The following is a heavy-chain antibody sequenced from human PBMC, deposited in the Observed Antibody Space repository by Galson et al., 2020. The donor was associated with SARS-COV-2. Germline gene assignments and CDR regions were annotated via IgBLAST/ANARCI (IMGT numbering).Heavy chain of an antibody. D-gene: IGHD5-12*01. CDR1: GYTFTNYW. CDR3: ARHEGGYSGYNYAAS. CDR2: IYPSDSDT. V-gene: IGHV5-51*01. Sequence: GASLKISCKGSGYTFTNYWIGWVRQRPGKGLEWMGIIYPSDSDTIYGPAFQGQVTISADKSLNTAYLQWNSLRASDSAMYFCARHEGGYSGYNYAASSGQGTQVTVSS. J-gene: IGHJ5*02.